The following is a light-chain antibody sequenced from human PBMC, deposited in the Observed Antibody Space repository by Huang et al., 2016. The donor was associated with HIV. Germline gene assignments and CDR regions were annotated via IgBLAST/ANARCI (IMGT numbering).Light chain of an antibody. CDR2: DAS. J-gene: IGKJ4*01. CDR3: QHSDGLSPLT. CDR1: QNVGTS. Sequence: IRMTQSPSSLSASTGDRVTITCRASQNVGTSLACDQQRPGRAPVLLIYDASTLQRGVPARFSGSGSRTVFTLTIGCLQVEDAATYYCQHSDGLSPLTFGGGT. V-gene: IGKV1-8*01.